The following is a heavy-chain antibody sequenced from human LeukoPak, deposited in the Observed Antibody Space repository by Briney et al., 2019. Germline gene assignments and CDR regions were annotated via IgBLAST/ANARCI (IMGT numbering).Heavy chain of an antibody. CDR3: AELGITMIGGV. J-gene: IGHJ6*04. V-gene: IGHV3-74*01. CDR1: GFTFSSYW. CDR2: INHDGDSA. D-gene: IGHD3-10*02. Sequence: GGSLRLSCVASGFTFSSYWMHWVRQAPGKGLVWVARINHDGDSANYADSVKGRFTISRDNAKNSLYLQMNSLRAEDTAVYYCAELGITMIGGVWGKGTTVTISS.